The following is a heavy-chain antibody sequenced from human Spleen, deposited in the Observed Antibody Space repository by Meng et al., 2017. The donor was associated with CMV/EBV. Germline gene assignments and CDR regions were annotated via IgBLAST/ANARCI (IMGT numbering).Heavy chain of an antibody. CDR2: INHSGST. D-gene: IGHD5-24*01. J-gene: IGHJ4*02. CDR3: ARVVEMATPYFDY. CDR1: GGSFSGYY. V-gene: IGHV4-34*01. Sequence: QVQLQQWGAGLLKPSETLSLTGAVYGGSFSGYYWSWIRQPPGKGLEWIGEINHSGSTNYNPSLKNRVTISVDTSKNQFSLKLSSVTAADTAVYYCARVVEMATPYFDYWGQGTLVTVSS.